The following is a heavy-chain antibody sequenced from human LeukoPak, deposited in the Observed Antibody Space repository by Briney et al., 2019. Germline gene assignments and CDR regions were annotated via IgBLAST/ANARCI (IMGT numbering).Heavy chain of an antibody. Sequence: SETLSLTCTVSAASIRNYHWSWIRHPAGKGLEWIGRMSTSGSTNYNPSLKSRVTMSVDTSKNQFSLKLSSVTAADTAVYHCAREDKLSPSWFSPWGQGTLVTVSS. D-gene: IGHD1-26*01. V-gene: IGHV4-4*07. J-gene: IGHJ5*02. CDR3: AREDKLSPSWFSP. CDR2: MSTSGST. CDR1: AASIRNYH.